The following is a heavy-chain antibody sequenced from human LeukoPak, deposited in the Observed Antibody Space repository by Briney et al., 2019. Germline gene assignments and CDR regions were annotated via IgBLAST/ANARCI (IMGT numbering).Heavy chain of an antibody. Sequence: PGGSLRLSCAASGFTFSSYEMNWVRQAPGKGLKWVSYISSSGSTIYYADSVKGRFTISRDNAENTVSLQMNSLRPEDTGVYYCARAPSEIGGYYPEYFRHWGQGTLVTVSS. CDR1: GFTFSSYE. CDR3: ARAPSEIGGYYPEYFRH. D-gene: IGHD3-22*01. J-gene: IGHJ1*01. V-gene: IGHV3-48*03. CDR2: ISSSGSTI.